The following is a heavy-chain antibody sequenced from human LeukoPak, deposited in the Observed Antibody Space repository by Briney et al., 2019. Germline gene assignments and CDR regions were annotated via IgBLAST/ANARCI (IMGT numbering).Heavy chain of an antibody. D-gene: IGHD4-23*01. Sequence: ASAKVSCKASGYTFTGYLMHWVRQAPGQGLEWMGWINPHSGGTNYAQKFQGRVTMTRDTSINTAYMEVSRLSSDDTAVYFCARVRGGNYAGYWGQGTLVTVSS. CDR1: GYTFTGYL. V-gene: IGHV1-2*02. CDR3: ARVRGGNYAGY. J-gene: IGHJ4*02. CDR2: INPHSGGT.